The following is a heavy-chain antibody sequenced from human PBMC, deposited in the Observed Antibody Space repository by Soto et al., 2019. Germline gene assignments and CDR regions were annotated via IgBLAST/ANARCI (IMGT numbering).Heavy chain of an antibody. CDR1: GYTFTSYD. J-gene: IGHJ5*02. CDR2: MNPNSGNT. CDR3: AGDPDSHYNDSHASSYP. Sequence: ASVKVSCKASGYTFTSYDINWVRQATGQGLEWIGWMNPNSGNTGYAQKFQGRVTISADKFTGTAYMELTGLRSDDTAVYYCAGDPDSHYNDSHASSYPWGQGTLVTVSS. V-gene: IGHV1-8*01. D-gene: IGHD4-4*01.